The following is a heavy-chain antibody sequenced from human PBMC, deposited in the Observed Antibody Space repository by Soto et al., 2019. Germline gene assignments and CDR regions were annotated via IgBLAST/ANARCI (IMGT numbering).Heavy chain of an antibody. D-gene: IGHD3-3*01. CDR2: IYYSGST. V-gene: IGHV4-30-4*01. J-gene: IGHJ6*02. Sequence: SETLSLTCTVSGGSISSGDYYWSWIRQPPGKGLEWIGYIYYSGSTYYNPSLKSRVTISVDTSKNQFSLKLSSVTAADTAVYYCARTNGEYYDFWSGYFGPHYYYYYGMDVWGLGTTVTVSS. CDR1: GGSISSGDYY. CDR3: ARTNGEYYDFWSGYFGPHYYYYYGMDV.